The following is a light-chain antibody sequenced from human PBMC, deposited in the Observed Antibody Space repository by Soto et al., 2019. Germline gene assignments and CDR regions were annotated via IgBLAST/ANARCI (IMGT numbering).Light chain of an antibody. J-gene: IGKJ3*01. V-gene: IGKV1-33*01. CDR3: QQYDNLPPFT. CDR2: DAS. Sequence: DIQMTQSPSSLSASVGDRVTITCQASQDISNYLNWYQQKPGKAPKLLIYDASNLETGVPSRFSGSVSETEFTFTISSLQPEDIATYYCQQYDNLPPFTFGPATKVDIK. CDR1: QDISNY.